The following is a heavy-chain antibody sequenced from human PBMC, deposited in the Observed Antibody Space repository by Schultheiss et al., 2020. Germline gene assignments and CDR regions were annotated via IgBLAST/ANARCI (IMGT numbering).Heavy chain of an antibody. Sequence: GGSLRLSCAASGFTFSSYWMSWVRQAPGKGLEWVANIKQDGSEKYYVDSVKGRFTISRDNSKNTLYLQMNSLRAEDTAVYYCARDWSGLLVLRFLEWFHHHGDYWGQGTLVTVSS. CDR1: GFTFSSYW. CDR2: IKQDGSEK. D-gene: IGHD3-3*01. CDR3: ARDWSGLLVLRFLEWFHHHGDY. V-gene: IGHV3-7*01. J-gene: IGHJ4*02.